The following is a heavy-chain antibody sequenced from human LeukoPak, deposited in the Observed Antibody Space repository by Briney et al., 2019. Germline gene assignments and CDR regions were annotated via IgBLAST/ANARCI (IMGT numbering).Heavy chain of an antibody. Sequence: PSETLSLTCTVSGGSISSYYWSWIRQPAGKGLEWIGRIYTSGSTNYNPSLKSRITISLDTSKNQFSLNLNSVTAADTAVYYCARHYVFVSGGSSFDYWGQGTLVTVSS. V-gene: IGHV4-4*07. CDR2: IYTSGST. CDR3: ARHYVFVSGGSSFDY. CDR1: GGSISSYY. D-gene: IGHD3-16*01. J-gene: IGHJ4*02.